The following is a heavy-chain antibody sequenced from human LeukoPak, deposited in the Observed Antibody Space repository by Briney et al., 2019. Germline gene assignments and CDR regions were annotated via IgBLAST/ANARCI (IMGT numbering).Heavy chain of an antibody. D-gene: IGHD3-16*01. V-gene: IGHV1-2*02. CDR1: GYTFTGYY. CDR3: ARDRGESVLPTIYNWFDP. Sequence: ASVKVSCKASGYTFTGYYMHWVRQAPGQGPEWMGWINPNSGGTNYAQKFQGRVTMTRDTSISTAYMELSRLRSDDTAVYYCARDRGESVLPTIYNWFDPWGQGTLVTVSS. CDR2: INPNSGGT. J-gene: IGHJ5*02.